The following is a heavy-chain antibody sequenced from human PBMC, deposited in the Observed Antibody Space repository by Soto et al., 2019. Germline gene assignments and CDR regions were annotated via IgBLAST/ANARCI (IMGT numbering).Heavy chain of an antibody. J-gene: IGHJ4*02. CDR3: AKPNFYYDSSGYGGYFDD. D-gene: IGHD3-22*01. CDR1: GVSFSSYG. CDR2: ISYDGSNK. Sequence: GGSLRLSCAASGVSFSSYGMHWVRQAPGKGLEWVAVISYDGSNKYYADSVKGRFTISRDNSKNTLYLQMNSLRAEDTAVYYCAKPNFYYDSSGYGGYFDDWGQGT. V-gene: IGHV3-30*18.